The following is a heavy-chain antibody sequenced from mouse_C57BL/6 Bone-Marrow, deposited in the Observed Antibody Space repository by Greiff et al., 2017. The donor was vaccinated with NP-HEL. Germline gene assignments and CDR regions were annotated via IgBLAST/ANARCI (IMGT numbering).Heavy chain of an antibody. J-gene: IGHJ3*01. CDR2: IWSGGST. D-gene: IGHD1-1*01. Sequence: VRLKESGPGLVQPSQSLSITCTVSGFSLTSYGVHWVRQSPGKGLEWLGVIWSGGSTDYNAAFISRLSISKDNSKSQVFFKMNSLQADDTAIYYCASITTVEAYWGQGTLVTVSA. CDR3: ASITTVEAY. V-gene: IGHV2-2*01. CDR1: GFSLTSYG.